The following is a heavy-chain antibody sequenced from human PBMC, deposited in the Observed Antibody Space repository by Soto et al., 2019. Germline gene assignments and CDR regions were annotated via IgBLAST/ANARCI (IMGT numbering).Heavy chain of an antibody. Sequence: EVQLVESGGGLVKPGGSLRLSCAASGFAFSTYSMNWLRQAPGKGLECVSSISTGSGDHIYYADSVKGRFTISRDNDKNSLYLQMNSLSAEDTAVYYCARPRPYFFYYGMDVWGQGTTVTVSS. CDR3: ARPRPYFFYYGMDV. CDR1: GFAFSTYS. V-gene: IGHV3-21*01. J-gene: IGHJ6*02. CDR2: ISTGSGDHI.